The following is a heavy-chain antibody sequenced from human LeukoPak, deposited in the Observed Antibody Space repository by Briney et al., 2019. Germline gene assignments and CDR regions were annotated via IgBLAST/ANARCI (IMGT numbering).Heavy chain of an antibody. CDR1: GYTLNELS. V-gene: IGHV1-24*01. CDR3: ATRLAQSIVVVTKGAFDI. J-gene: IGHJ3*02. D-gene: IGHD3-22*01. CDR2: FDPEDGET. Sequence: ASVKVSCKVSGYTLNELSMHWVRQAPGKGLEWMGGFDPEDGETIYAQKFQGRVTMTEDTSTDTAYMELSSLRSEDTAVYYCATRLAQSIVVVTKGAFDIWGQGTMVTVSS.